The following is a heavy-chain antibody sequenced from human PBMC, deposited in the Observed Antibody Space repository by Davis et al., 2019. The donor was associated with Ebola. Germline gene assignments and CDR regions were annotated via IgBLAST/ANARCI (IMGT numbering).Heavy chain of an antibody. CDR3: ARGVGGC. J-gene: IGHJ4*02. Sequence: LSLTCAASGFTFSSYNMNWVRQAPGKGLEWVSYISSSSSTIYYADSVKGRFTISRDNAKNSLYLQMNSLRDDDTAVYYCARGVGGCWGQGTLVTVSS. CDR2: ISSSSSTI. CDR1: GFTFSSYN. D-gene: IGHD4-23*01. V-gene: IGHV3-48*02.